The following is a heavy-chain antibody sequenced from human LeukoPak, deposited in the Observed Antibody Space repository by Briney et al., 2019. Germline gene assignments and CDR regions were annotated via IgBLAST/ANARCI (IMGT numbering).Heavy chain of an antibody. CDR2: IIPIFGTA. Sequence: SVKVSCKASGGTFSSYAISWVRQARGKGLERMGGIIPIFGTANYAQKFQGRVTITADESTSTAYMELSSLRSEDTAVYYCASPQSGSYDSEFDYWGQGTLVTVSS. V-gene: IGHV1-69*13. J-gene: IGHJ4*02. CDR1: GGTFSSYA. D-gene: IGHD1-26*01. CDR3: ASPQSGSYDSEFDY.